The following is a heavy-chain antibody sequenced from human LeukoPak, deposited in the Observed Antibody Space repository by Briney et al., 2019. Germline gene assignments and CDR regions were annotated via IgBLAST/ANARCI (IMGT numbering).Heavy chain of an antibody. D-gene: IGHD6-19*01. Sequence: GGSLRLSCTASGFTFSDYYMSWIRQAPGKGLEWVSYISSSSSYTKYADSVKGRFTISRDNARNSLYLQMNSLRAEDTAVYYCAKKRVAVAGTHYFDYWGQGTLVTVSS. J-gene: IGHJ4*02. CDR3: AKKRVAVAGTHYFDY. CDR2: ISSSSSYT. V-gene: IGHV3-11*03. CDR1: GFTFSDYY.